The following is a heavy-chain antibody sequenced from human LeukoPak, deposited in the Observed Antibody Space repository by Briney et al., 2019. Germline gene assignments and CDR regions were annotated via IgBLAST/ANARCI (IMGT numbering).Heavy chain of an antibody. CDR3: ARMRSMVRGVMDAFDI. V-gene: IGHV4-34*01. D-gene: IGHD3-10*01. Sequence: SETLSLTCAVYGGSFSGYYWSWIREPAGKGLEWMGEINHSGSTNYNPSLKSRVTISVDTSKNQFSLKLSSVTAADTAVYYCARMRSMVRGVMDAFDIWGQGTMVTVSS. CDR2: INHSGST. CDR1: GGSFSGYY. J-gene: IGHJ3*02.